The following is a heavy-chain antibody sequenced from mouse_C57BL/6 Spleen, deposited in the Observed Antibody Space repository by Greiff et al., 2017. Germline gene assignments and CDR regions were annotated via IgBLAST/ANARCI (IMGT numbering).Heavy chain of an antibody. CDR3: ARGETGTGDYFDY. CDR2: IYPGDGDT. J-gene: IGHJ2*01. V-gene: IGHV1-82*01. D-gene: IGHD4-1*01. CDR1: GYAFSSSW. Sequence: VHLVESGPELVKPGASVKISCKASGYAFSSSWMNWVKQRPGKGLEWIGRIYPGDGDTNYNGKFKGKATLTADKSSSTAYMQLSSLTSEDSAVYFCARGETGTGDYFDYWGQGTTLTVSS.